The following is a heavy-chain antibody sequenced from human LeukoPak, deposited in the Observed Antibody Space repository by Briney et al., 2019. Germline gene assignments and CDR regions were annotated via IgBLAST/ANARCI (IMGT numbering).Heavy chain of an antibody. CDR3: AKDRGYSYGYPYYFDY. D-gene: IGHD5-18*01. J-gene: IGHJ4*02. CDR2: ISGSGGSK. V-gene: IGHV3-23*01. CDR1: GFTFSRYA. Sequence: GGSLRLSCAASGFTFSRYAMSWVRQAPGKGLEWVSAISGSGGSKYYADSVKGRFTISRDNSKNTLYLQMNSQRAEDTAVYYCAKDRGYSYGYPYYFDYWGQGTLVTVSS.